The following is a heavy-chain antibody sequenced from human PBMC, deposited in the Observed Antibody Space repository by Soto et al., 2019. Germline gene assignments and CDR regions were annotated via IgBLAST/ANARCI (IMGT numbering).Heavy chain of an antibody. D-gene: IGHD5-12*01. Sequence: EVQLLESGGGLVQPGGSLRLSCAASGFTFSSYAMSWVRQAPGKGLEWVSAISGSGGSTYYADSVKGRFTISRDNSKNTMYLQMNSLRAEDTAVYYCATRKKNVDGYNWSAFDIWGQGTMVTVSS. CDR3: ATRKKNVDGYNWSAFDI. CDR2: ISGSGGST. J-gene: IGHJ3*02. CDR1: GFTFSSYA. V-gene: IGHV3-23*01.